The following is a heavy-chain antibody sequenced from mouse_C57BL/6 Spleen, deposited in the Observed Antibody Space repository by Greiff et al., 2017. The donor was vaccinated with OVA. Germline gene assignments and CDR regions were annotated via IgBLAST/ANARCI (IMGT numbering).Heavy chain of an antibody. V-gene: IGHV3-6*01. CDR2: ISYDGSN. CDR1: GYSITSGYY. CDR3: AKFYDYDGHYFDY. D-gene: IGHD2-4*01. J-gene: IGHJ2*01. Sequence: EVQLQESGPGLVKPSQSLSLTCSVTGYSITSGYYWNWIRQFPGNKLEWMGYISYDGSNNYNPSFKNRISITRDTSKNQFFLKLNSVTTEDTATYYCAKFYDYDGHYFDYWGQGTTLTVSS.